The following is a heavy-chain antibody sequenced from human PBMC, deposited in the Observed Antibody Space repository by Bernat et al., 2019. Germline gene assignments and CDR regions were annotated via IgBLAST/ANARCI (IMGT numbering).Heavy chain of an antibody. Sequence: QVQLVQSGAEVKKPGSSVKVSCKASGGTFSSYTISWVRQAPGQGLEWMGRIIPFLGIANYAQKFQGRVTITADKSTSTHYMELSSLRSEDTAVYYCATALHSNFYYYYYMDVWGKGTTVTVSS. V-gene: IGHV1-69*02. CDR3: ATALHSNFYYYYYMDV. CDR1: GGTFSSYT. J-gene: IGHJ6*03. CDR2: IIPFLGIA. D-gene: IGHD6-13*01.